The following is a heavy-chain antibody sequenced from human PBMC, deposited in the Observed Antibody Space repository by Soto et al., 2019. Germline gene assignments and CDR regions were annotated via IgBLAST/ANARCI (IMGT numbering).Heavy chain of an antibody. V-gene: IGHV1-8*01. J-gene: IGHJ4*02. D-gene: IGHD6-13*01. CDR1: GYTFTSYD. CDR3: ATYSSSWYKSIDY. CDR2: MNPNSGNP. Sequence: ASVKVSCKASGYTFTSYDINWVRQATGQGLEWMGWMNPNSGNPGYAQKFQGRVTMTRNTSISTAYMELSSLRSEDTPVYYCATYSSSWYKSIDYWGQGTLVTVSS.